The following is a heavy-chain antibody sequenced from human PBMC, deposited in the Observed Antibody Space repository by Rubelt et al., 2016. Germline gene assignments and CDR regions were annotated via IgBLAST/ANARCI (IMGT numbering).Heavy chain of an antibody. J-gene: IGHJ4*02. CDR3: ARMALSYYFDY. CDR2: FYYSGST. Sequence: QVQLQESGPGLVKPSETLSLTCTVSGYSISSGYYWGWIRQPPGKGLEWIGDFYYSGSTNYNPSLKSRVTISVDKSKNQFSLKLSSVTAADTAVYYCARMALSYYFDYWGQGTLVTVSS. CDR1: GYSISSGYY. D-gene: IGHD5-24*01. V-gene: IGHV4-38-2*02.